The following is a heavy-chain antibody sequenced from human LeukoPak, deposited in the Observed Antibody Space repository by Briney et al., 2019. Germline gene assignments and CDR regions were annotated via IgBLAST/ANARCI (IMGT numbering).Heavy chain of an antibody. V-gene: IGHV3-64*01. CDR3: ARASYGYGNNWFDP. CDR1: GFTFSSYA. D-gene: IGHD5-18*01. CDR2: ISSNGGST. Sequence: GGSLRLSCAASGFTFSSYAMHWVRQAPGKGLEYVSAISSNGGSTYYANSVKGRFTISRDNSKNTVYLQMGSLRAEDMAVYYCARASYGYGNNWFDPWGQGTLVTVSS. J-gene: IGHJ5*02.